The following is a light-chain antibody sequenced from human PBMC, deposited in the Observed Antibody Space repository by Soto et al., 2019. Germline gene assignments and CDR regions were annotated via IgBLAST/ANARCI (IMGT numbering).Light chain of an antibody. CDR3: QHYNNWPRT. J-gene: IGKJ1*01. CDR1: QSVSSN. V-gene: IGKV3-15*01. CDR2: GAS. Sequence: EIVMTQSPATLSVSPGERATLSCRASQSVSSNLAWYQQKPGQAPRLLIYGASTRATGIPARFSGSGSGTEFTLNISSPPAEDFAVYFRQHYNNWPRTFGQGTKVEIK.